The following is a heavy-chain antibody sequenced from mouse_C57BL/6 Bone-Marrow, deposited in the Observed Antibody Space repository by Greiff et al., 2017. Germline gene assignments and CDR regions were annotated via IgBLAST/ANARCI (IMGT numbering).Heavy chain of an antibody. CDR2: IDPENGDT. Sequence: VHVKQSGAELVRPGASVKLSCTASGFNIKDDYMHWVKQRPEQGLEWIGWIDPENGDTEYASKFQGKATITADPSSNTAYLQLSSLTSEDTAVYYCTTCAYGGQGTLVTVSA. CDR3: TTCAY. J-gene: IGHJ3*01. CDR1: GFNIKDDY. V-gene: IGHV14-4*01.